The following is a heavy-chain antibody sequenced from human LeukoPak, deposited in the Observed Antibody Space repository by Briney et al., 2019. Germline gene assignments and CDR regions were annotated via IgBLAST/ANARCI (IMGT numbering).Heavy chain of an antibody. CDR2: ISWNSGSI. V-gene: IGHV3-9*01. CDR1: GFTFDDYA. CDR3: AKDGMYDSTGYFDY. J-gene: IGHJ4*02. D-gene: IGHD2-8*01. Sequence: PGRSLKLSCAASGFTFDDYAMHWVRQAPGKGLEWVSGISWNSGSIGYADSVKGRFTISRDNAKNSLYLQMNSLRAEDTALYYCAKDGMYDSTGYFDYWGQGTLVTVSS.